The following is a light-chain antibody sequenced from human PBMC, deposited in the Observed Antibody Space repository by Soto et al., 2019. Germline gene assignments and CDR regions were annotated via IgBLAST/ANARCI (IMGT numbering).Light chain of an antibody. V-gene: IGLV3-21*02. CDR2: DDR. J-gene: IGLJ2*01. CDR1: NIGSKS. CDR3: QVWDSSSDHPV. Sequence: SYELTQPPAGSVAPGQTARITCGGNNIGSKSVHWYQQKPGQAPVLVVYDDRDRPSGIPERFSGSNSGNTATLTISRVEAGDEADYYCQVWDSSSDHPVFGGGTKLTVL.